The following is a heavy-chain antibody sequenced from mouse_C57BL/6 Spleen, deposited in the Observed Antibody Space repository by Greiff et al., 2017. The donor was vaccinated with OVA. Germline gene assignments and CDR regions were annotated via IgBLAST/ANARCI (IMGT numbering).Heavy chain of an antibody. V-gene: IGHV1-55*01. J-gene: IGHJ3*01. CDR3: ARCEDYYGSLSWFAY. CDR2: IYPGSGST. CDR1: GYTFTSYW. Sequence: QVQLQQPGAELVKPGASVKMSCKASGYTFTSYWITWVKQRPGQGLEWIGDIYPGSGSTNYNEKFKSKAKLTVDTSSSKAYMQLSSLTSEDSAVYYCARCEDYYGSLSWFAYWGQGTLVTVSA. D-gene: IGHD1-1*01.